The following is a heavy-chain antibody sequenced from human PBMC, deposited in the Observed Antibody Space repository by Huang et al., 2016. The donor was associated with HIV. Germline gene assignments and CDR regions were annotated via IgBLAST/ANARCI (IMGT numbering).Heavy chain of an antibody. CDR1: GGSFRNYF. Sequence: QVHLQQWGAGLLKPSEALSLTCAVYGGSFRNYFWCRFRQPPGKGLEWIGEINHSGRTSYSPSLKSRVTISVDTSKNQFSLKLSSVTAADTAVYYCARVEINTLTGYFSSFDNWGQGTLVTVSS. V-gene: IGHV4-34*01. CDR3: ARVEINTLTGYFSSFDN. J-gene: IGHJ4*02. D-gene: IGHD3-9*01. CDR2: INHSGRT.